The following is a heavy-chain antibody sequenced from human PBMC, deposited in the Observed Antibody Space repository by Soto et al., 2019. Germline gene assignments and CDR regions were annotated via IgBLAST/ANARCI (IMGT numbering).Heavy chain of an antibody. D-gene: IGHD5-12*01. J-gene: IGHJ4*02. CDR2: ISYDGSNK. CDR3: ARDRLGDGYNFIHY. V-gene: IGHV3-30*03. CDR1: GFTFSSYG. Sequence: GGSLRLSCAASGFTFSSYGMHWVRQAPGKGLEWVAVISYDGSNKYYADSVKGRFTISRDNSKNTLYLQMNSLRAEDTAMYYCARDRLGDGYNFIHYWGQGTLVTVSS.